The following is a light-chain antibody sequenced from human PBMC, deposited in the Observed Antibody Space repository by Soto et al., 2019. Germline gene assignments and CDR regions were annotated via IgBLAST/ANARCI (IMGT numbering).Light chain of an antibody. CDR3: MQALETPLT. CDR2: LGS. CDR1: QSLLHDNGFNF. V-gene: IGKV2-28*01. J-gene: IGKJ4*01. Sequence: DIVKTQSPLFLSVTPGEPASISCRSSQSLLHDNGFNFLNWYLQKPGQSPQLLISLGSSRASGVPDRFSGSASGRDFTLLISRVEAEDVGVFYCMQALETPLTFGGGTKVEIK.